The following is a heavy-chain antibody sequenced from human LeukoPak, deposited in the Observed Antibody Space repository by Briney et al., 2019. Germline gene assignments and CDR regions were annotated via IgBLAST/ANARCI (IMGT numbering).Heavy chain of an antibody. CDR2: INHSGST. CDR1: GGSISSSSYY. J-gene: IGHJ4*02. Sequence: SETLSLTCTVSGGSISSSSYYWSWIRQPPGKGLEWIGEINHSGSTNYNPSLKSRVTISVDTSKNQFSLKLSSVTAADTAVYYCARGAADYWGQGTLVTVSS. V-gene: IGHV4-39*07. CDR3: ARGAADY. D-gene: IGHD6-25*01.